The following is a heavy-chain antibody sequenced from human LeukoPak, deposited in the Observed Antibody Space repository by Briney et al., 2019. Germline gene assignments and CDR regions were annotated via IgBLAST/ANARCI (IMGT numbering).Heavy chain of an antibody. CDR2: IIPIFGTA. CDR3: ARAPSNYDILTGYYIESWFDP. CDR1: GGTFSSYA. D-gene: IGHD3-9*01. J-gene: IGHJ5*02. V-gene: IGHV1-69*01. Sequence: KISCKASGGTFSSYAISWVRQTPGQGLEWMGGIIPIFGTANYAQKFQGRVTIAADESTSTAYMELSSLRSEDTAVYYCARAPSNYDILTGYYIESWFDPWGQGTQVTVSS.